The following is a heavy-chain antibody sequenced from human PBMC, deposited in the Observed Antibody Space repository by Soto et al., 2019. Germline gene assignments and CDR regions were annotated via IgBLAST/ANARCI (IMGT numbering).Heavy chain of an antibody. D-gene: IGHD3-22*01. V-gene: IGHV3-48*01. CDR3: ARGAYYYDSSGLSY. CDR2: ISSSSSTI. CDR1: GFTFSSYS. Sequence: GGSLRLSCAASGFTFSSYSMNWVRQAPGKGLEWVSYISSSSSTIYYADSVKGRFTISRDNAKNSLYLQMNSLRAEDTDVYYCARGAYYYDSSGLSYWGQGTLVTVSS. J-gene: IGHJ4*02.